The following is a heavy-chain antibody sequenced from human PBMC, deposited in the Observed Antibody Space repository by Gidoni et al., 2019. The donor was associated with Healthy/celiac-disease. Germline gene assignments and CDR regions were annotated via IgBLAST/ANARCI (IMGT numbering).Heavy chain of an antibody. V-gene: IGHV3-30*18. D-gene: IGHD4-4*01. J-gene: IGHJ3*02. CDR2: ISYDGSNK. Sequence: QVQLVESGGGVVQPGRSLRLSCAASGFTFSSYGMHWVRQAPGKGLEWVSVISYDGSNKYYADSVKGRFTISRDNSKNTLYLQMNSLRAEDTAVYYCAKDSTVTTPSYAFDIWGQGTMVTVSS. CDR1: GFTFSSYG. CDR3: AKDSTVTTPSYAFDI.